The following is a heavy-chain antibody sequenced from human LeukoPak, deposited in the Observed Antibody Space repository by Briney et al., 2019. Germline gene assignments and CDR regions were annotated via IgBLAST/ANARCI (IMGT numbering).Heavy chain of an antibody. D-gene: IGHD3-10*01. Sequence: ASVKVSCKASGYTFTSYYMHWVRQAPGQGLEWMGIINPSGGSTSYAQKFQGRVTMTRDMSTSTVYMELSSLRSEGTAVYYCAREGTPRYYYGSGSYYEYYFDYWGQGTLVTVSS. CDR2: INPSGGST. CDR3: AREGTPRYYYGSGSYYEYYFDY. V-gene: IGHV1-46*01. CDR1: GYTFTSYY. J-gene: IGHJ4*02.